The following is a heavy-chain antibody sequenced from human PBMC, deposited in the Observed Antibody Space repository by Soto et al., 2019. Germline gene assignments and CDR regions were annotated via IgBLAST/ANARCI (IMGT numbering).Heavy chain of an antibody. CDR2: IDPRSGGA. D-gene: IGHD1-26*01. CDR1: GYAITAYY. Sequence: QVQLVQSGTEVKKPGASVKVSCKASGYAITAYYIHWVRQAHGQGLEWMGWIDPRSGGAIYAQKFQDRVTMTRDTSISTVYMDLSGLRSDDTALYYCARDDYGIYPYWGQGTLVTVSS. V-gene: IGHV1-2*02. CDR3: ARDDYGIYPY. J-gene: IGHJ4*02.